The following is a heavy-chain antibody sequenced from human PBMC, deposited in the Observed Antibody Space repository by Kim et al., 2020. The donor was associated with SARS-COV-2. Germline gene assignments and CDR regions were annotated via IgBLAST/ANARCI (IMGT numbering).Heavy chain of an antibody. CDR1: GFPFSTLS. V-gene: IGHV3-30-3*01. CDR3: VRDLWGWDY. Sequence: GGSLRLSCAASGFPFSTLSMHWVRQAPGKGLQWVAVISEDGNTKDYLESVRGRFSISREKSKNLVYLEMNNLRSEDTALYYCVRDLWGWDYWGQGTLVAVSS. J-gene: IGHJ4*02. D-gene: IGHD2-21*01. CDR2: ISEDGNTK.